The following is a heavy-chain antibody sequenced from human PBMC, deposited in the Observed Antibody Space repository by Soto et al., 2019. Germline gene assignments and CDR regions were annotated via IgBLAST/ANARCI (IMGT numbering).Heavy chain of an antibody. J-gene: IGHJ4*02. D-gene: IGHD2-21*02. CDR1: GFTFSSYG. V-gene: IGHV3-33*01. CDR3: ARDYATYGGCDCYLDY. Sequence: QVQLVESGGGVVQPGRSLRLSCAASGFTFSSYGMHWVRQAPGKGLEWVAVIWYDGSNKYYADSVKGRFTISRDNSKNTLYLKMNSLRAEDTAVYYCARDYATYGGCDCYLDYWGQGTLVTVSS. CDR2: IWYDGSNK.